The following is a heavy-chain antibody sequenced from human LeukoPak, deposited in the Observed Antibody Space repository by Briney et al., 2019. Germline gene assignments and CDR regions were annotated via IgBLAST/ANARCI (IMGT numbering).Heavy chain of an antibody. CDR2: ISGSGGST. Sequence: GGSLRLSCAASRFPFSISAMNWVRQAPGKGLEWVSVISGSGGSTYYADSVKGRFTISRDNSKNTLYLQMNSLRAEDTAVYYCAKSGDTAMVTSFWGQGTLVTVSS. J-gene: IGHJ4*02. CDR1: RFPFSISA. CDR3: AKSGDTAMVTSF. V-gene: IGHV3-23*01. D-gene: IGHD5-18*01.